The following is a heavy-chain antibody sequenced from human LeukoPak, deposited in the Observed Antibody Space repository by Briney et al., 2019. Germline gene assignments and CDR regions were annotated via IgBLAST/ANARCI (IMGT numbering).Heavy chain of an antibody. J-gene: IGHJ5*02. CDR2: IYYSGST. Sequence: PSETLSLTCTVSGGSISSYYWSWIRQPPGKGLEGIGYIYYSGSTNYNPSLKSRVTISVDTSKNQFSLKLSSVTAADTAVYYCARDGAYYGSGSYYPNWFDPWGLGTLVTVSS. CDR1: GGSISSYY. CDR3: ARDGAYYGSGSYYPNWFDP. D-gene: IGHD3-10*01. V-gene: IGHV4-59*01.